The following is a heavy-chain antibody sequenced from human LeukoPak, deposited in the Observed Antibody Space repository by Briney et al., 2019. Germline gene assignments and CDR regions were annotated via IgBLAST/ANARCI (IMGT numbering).Heavy chain of an antibody. CDR3: ARDPNGDYIGAFEF. D-gene: IGHD4-17*01. CDR2: STSGGAP. CDR1: GFTFSNYA. J-gene: IGHJ3*01. Sequence: GGSLRLSCAASGFTFSNYAVRWVRQAPGQGLEWVSASTSGGAPRYADSVNGRFTISRDNSNNTLYLQKNSLSAEDTAQYFCARDPNGDYIGAFEFWGRGTVVTVSS. V-gene: IGHV3-23*01.